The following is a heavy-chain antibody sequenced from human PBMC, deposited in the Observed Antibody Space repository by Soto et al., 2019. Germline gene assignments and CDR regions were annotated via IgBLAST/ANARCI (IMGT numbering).Heavy chain of an antibody. V-gene: IGHV3-30-3*01. J-gene: IGHJ4*02. D-gene: IGHD3-22*01. CDR1: GCPFSSYA. CDR2: ISYDGSNK. Sequence: GGSLRLSSAASGCPFSSYAMHWVRQAPGKGLEWVAVISYDGSNKYYADSVKGRFTISRDNSKNTLYLQMNSLRAEDTAVYYCARALDYYDSSGYSPGPLYWGQGTLVTVSS. CDR3: ARALDYYDSSGYSPGPLY.